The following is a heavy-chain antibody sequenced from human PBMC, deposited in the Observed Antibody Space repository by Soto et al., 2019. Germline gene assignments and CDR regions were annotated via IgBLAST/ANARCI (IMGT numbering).Heavy chain of an antibody. V-gene: IGHV3-30-3*01. CDR3: ARVRIIGVTPLDY. J-gene: IGHJ4*02. CDR2: ISYDGSNK. CDR1: GFTFSSYA. D-gene: IGHD3-22*01. Sequence: GGSLRLSCAASGFTFSSYAMHWVRQAPGKGLEWVAVISYDGSNKYYADSVKGRFTISRDNSKNTLYLQMNSLRAEDTAVYYCARVRIIGVTPLDYWGQGTLVTVSS.